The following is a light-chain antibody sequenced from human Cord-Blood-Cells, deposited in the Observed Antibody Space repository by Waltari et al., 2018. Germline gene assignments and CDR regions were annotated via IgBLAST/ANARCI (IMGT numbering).Light chain of an antibody. V-gene: IGKV3-15*01. Sequence: EIVMTQSPATLSVSPGERATLSCRASQSVSSNLAWYQQKPGQAPRLLIYVASTRATVIPARFSGSGSGTEFTLTISSLQSEDFAVYYCQQYNNWPPTFGGGTKVEIK. CDR2: VAS. CDR1: QSVSSN. J-gene: IGKJ4*01. CDR3: QQYNNWPPT.